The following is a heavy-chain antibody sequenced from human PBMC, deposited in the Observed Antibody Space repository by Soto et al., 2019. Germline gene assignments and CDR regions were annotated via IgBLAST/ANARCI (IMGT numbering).Heavy chain of an antibody. CDR1: GYSFHNFG. D-gene: IGHD1-26*01. V-gene: IGHV1-18*04. CDR2: ISGQIAKT. J-gene: IGHJ4*02. Sequence: QVQLVQSGPEVKKPGASVKVSCKASGYSFHNFGIIWVRQAPGQGLEWMGWISGQIAKTNYAQKFQGKVTMTTDTSTSTAYMELNTLTSDDTAMYHCARGPPSGSFSLTPRYWGQGTLVTVSS. CDR3: ARGPPSGSFSLTPRY.